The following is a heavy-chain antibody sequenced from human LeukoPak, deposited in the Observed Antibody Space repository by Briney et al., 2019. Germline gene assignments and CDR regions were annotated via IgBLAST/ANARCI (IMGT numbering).Heavy chain of an antibody. J-gene: IGHJ4*02. CDR2: IYLGDSDT. CDR1: GYSFTTYW. V-gene: IGHV5-51*01. D-gene: IGHD1-1*01. CDR3: ARHGAGWNGDDYYFDY. Sequence: GESLKISCKGSGYSFTTYWIGWVRQMPGKGLEWMGFIYLGDSDTRYSPTFQGQVTISADKSITTAYLQWSSLKASDTAMYYCARHGAGWNGDDYYFDYWGQGTLVTVSS.